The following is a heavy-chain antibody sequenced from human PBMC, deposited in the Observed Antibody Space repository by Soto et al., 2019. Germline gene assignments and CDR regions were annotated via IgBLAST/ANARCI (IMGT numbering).Heavy chain of an antibody. CDR2: IYPGDSDT. D-gene: IGHD1-26*01. J-gene: IGHJ4*02. CDR1: GYIFSGYW. CDR3: ARLEEATAGY. Sequence: HGESLKISCKASGYIFSGYWIGWVRQMPGRGLEWMGVIYPGDSDTRYSPSFQGQVTISADRSITTTYLQWSSLKASDTAMYYCARLEEATAGYWGQGTLVTVSS. V-gene: IGHV5-51*01.